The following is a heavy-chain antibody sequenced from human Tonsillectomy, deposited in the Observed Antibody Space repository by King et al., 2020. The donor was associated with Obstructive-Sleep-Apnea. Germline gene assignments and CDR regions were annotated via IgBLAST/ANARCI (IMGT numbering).Heavy chain of an antibody. Sequence: VQLVESGGGLVQPGGSLSLCCAASGFTFSSYAMILVRQAPGKGLDGVPAISGSGVRTFYAGSLKGRLTISRDNSKNTLYLQMNSLRAEDTAVYYCAKEPYIAVAGPLDYWGQGTLVTVSS. J-gene: IGHJ4*02. CDR1: GFTFSSYA. CDR2: ISGSGVRT. CDR3: AKEPYIAVAGPLDY. V-gene: IGHV3-23*04. D-gene: IGHD6-19*01.